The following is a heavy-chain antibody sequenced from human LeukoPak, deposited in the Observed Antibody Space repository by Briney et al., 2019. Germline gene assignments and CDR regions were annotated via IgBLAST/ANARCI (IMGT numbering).Heavy chain of an antibody. Sequence: SETLSLTCTVSGGSISSGGYYWSWIRQPPGKGLEWIGYIYYSGSTYYNPSLKSRVTIPVDTSKNQFSLKLSSVTAADTAVYYCARGKGLEQQLVLNWFDPWGQGTLVTVSS. V-gene: IGHV4-30-4*01. CDR2: IYYSGST. CDR1: GGSISSGGYY. CDR3: ARGKGLEQQLVLNWFDP. J-gene: IGHJ5*02. D-gene: IGHD6-13*01.